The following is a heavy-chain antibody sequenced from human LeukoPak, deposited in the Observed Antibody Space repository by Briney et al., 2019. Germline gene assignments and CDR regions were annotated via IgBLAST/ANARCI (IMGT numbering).Heavy chain of an antibody. D-gene: IGHD2-2*01. V-gene: IGHV4-31*03. Sequence: SQTLSLTCTVSGSSISSSGYYWSWIRQHPGKGLEWIGYIYYTGSTNYNPSLKSRLTISVDTSKNHFSLRLSSVTAADTAVYYCALRRCSSTSCYYYWGQGTLVTVSS. CDR1: GSSISSSGYY. CDR3: ALRRCSSTSCYYY. CDR2: IYYTGST. J-gene: IGHJ4*02.